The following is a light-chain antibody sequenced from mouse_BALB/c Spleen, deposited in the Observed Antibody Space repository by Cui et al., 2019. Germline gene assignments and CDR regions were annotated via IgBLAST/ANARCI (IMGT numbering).Light chain of an antibody. V-gene: IGKV5-43*01. CDR2: YAS. J-gene: IGKJ5*01. Sequence: EIVLTQSPATLPVTRGDSGSLSGSANQSIINNLQWYQQKSHESPRLLIKYASQCFSGVPPRCSGSGGGTDFTLSINSMETEDFGMYFCQQRNSWPQLTFGAGTKLEMK. CDR1: QSIINN. CDR3: QQRNSWPQLT.